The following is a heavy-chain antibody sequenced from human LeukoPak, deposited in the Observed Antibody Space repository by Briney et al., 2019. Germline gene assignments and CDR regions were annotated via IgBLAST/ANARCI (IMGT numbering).Heavy chain of an antibody. CDR2: ISWNSGSI. CDR1: GFTFDDYA. Sequence: GRSLRLSCAASGFTFDDYAMHWVRQAPGKGLEWVSGISWNSGSIGYADSVKGRFTISRDNAKNSLYLQMNSLRAEDMALYYCAKAGLYGDYVDYWGQGTLVTVSS. J-gene: IGHJ4*02. D-gene: IGHD4-17*01. CDR3: AKAGLYGDYVDY. V-gene: IGHV3-9*03.